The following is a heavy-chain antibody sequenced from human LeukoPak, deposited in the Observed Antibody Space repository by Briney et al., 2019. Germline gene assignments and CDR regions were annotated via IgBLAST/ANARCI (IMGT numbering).Heavy chain of an antibody. CDR3: AIESRYSPLGYKDV. V-gene: IGHV3-23*01. CDR1: GLTFKKYA. D-gene: IGHD5-18*01. Sequence: PGGSLRLSCVASGLTFKKYAMSWVRQAPVKGLEWVSAISGSGGSTYYADSVKGRFTISRDNSKNTLYLQMNSLSAEDTAVYFCAIESRYSPLGYKDVWGKGTTVTVSS. J-gene: IGHJ6*03. CDR2: ISGSGGST.